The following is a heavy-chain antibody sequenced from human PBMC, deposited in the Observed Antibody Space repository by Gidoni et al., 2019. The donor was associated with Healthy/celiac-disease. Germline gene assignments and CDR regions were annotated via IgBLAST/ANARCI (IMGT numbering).Heavy chain of an antibody. J-gene: IGHJ4*02. D-gene: IGHD1-26*01. CDR2: IKQDGSEK. CDR3: ARLYQWELRWIDY. CDR1: GFPFSSYW. Sequence: EVQLVESGGGLVQPGGSLRLSCAASGFPFSSYWMSWVRQAPGKGLEWVANIKQDGSEKYYVDSVKGRFTISRDNAKNSLYLQMNSLRAEDTAVYYCARLYQWELRWIDYWGQGTLVTVSS. V-gene: IGHV3-7*05.